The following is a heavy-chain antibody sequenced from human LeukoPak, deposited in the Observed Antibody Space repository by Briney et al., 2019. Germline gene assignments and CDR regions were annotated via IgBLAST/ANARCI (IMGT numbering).Heavy chain of an antibody. J-gene: IGHJ4*02. CDR1: GGSISSSSYY. D-gene: IGHD4-23*01. Sequence: SETLSLTCTVSGGSISSSSYYWGWIRQPPGKGLEWIGSIYYSGSTYYNPSLKSRVTISVDTSKNQFSLKLSSVTAADTAVYYCASGTGGGNPFDYWGQGTLVTVSS. CDR2: IYYSGST. V-gene: IGHV4-39*07. CDR3: ASGTGGGNPFDY.